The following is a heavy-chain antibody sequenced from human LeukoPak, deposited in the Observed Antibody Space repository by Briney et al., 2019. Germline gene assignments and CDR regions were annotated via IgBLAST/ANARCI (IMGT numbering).Heavy chain of an antibody. CDR1: GFTFSSYW. CDR3: ARDVYSSGWYFSYYYYYMDV. Sequence: GGSLRLSCAASGFTFSSYWMSWVRQAPGKGLEGVANIKQDGSEKYYVDSVKGRFTISRDNAKNSLYLQMNSLRAEDTAVYYCARDVYSSGWYFSYYYYYMDVWGKGTTVTVSS. J-gene: IGHJ6*03. CDR2: IKQDGSEK. V-gene: IGHV3-7*01. D-gene: IGHD6-19*01.